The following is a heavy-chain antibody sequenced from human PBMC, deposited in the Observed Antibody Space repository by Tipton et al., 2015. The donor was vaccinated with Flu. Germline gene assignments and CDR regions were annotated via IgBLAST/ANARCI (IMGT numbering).Heavy chain of an antibody. V-gene: IGHV1-18*01. J-gene: IGHJ4*02. CDR2: ISPYTDNS. Sequence: QLVQSGGEVKKPGASVKVSCKTSGYTFNTYGISWVRQAPGQRLEWMGWISPYTDNSNYAQKFQGRVTMTTDTSTNTAYMEVRSLRLDDTAVYYCARDMPQGVVVIPPAKRFDHWGQGTLVTVSS. D-gene: IGHD2-2*01. CDR1: GYTFNTYG. CDR3: ARDMPQGVVVIPPAKRFDH.